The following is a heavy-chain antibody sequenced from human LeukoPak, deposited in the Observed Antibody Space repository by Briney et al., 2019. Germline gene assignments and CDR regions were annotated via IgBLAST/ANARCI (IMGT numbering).Heavy chain of an antibody. Sequence: GGSLRLSCAASGFTFSSYSMNWVRQAPGKGLEWVSSISSSSSYIYYADSVKGRFTISRDNAKNSLYLQMNSLRAEDTAVYYCARDQYDFWSGLSALVYWGQGTLVTVSS. CDR2: ISSSSSYI. CDR3: ARDQYDFWSGLSALVY. D-gene: IGHD3-3*01. CDR1: GFTFSSYS. V-gene: IGHV3-21*01. J-gene: IGHJ4*02.